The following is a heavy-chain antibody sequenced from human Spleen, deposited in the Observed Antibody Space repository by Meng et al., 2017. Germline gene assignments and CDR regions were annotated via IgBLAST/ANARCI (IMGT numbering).Heavy chain of an antibody. CDR2: INQSGSA. D-gene: IGHD3-10*01. V-gene: IGHV4-34*01. Sequence: QLQRQQWCPGLLKPSESRALPGVVYGGSISGYYWSWIRQPPGKGLEWIGEINQSGSASYNPSLKSRVTISVDTSKNQFSLKLTSVTAADTAVYYCAKTMLRGVVYFQHWGQGTLVTVSS. J-gene: IGHJ1*01. CDR3: AKTMLRGVVYFQH. CDR1: GGSISGYY.